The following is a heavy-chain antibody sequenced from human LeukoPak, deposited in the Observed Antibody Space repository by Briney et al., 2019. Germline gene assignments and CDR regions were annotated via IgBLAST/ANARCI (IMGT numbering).Heavy chain of an antibody. CDR3: AREEMAGLDY. CDR1: GESFSGYY. D-gene: IGHD5-24*01. V-gene: IGHV4-34*01. CDR2: INHSGST. Sequence: PETLSLTCAVYGESFSGYYWSWIRQPPGKGLEWIGEINHSGSTNYSPSLKSRVTISVDTSKNQFSLKLSSVTAADTAVYYCAREEMAGLDYWGQGTLVTVSS. J-gene: IGHJ4*02.